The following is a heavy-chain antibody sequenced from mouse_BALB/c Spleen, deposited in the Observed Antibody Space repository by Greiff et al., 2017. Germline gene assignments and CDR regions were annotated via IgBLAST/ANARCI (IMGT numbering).Heavy chain of an antibody. J-gene: IGHJ4*01. V-gene: IGHV1-7*01. CDR1: GYTFTSYW. D-gene: IGHD1-1*01. CDR2: INPSTGYT. CDR3: ARSLLIYAMDY. Sequence: VKLMESGAELAKPGASVKMSCKASGYTFTSYWMHWVKQRPGQGLEWIGYINPSTGYTEYNQKFKDKATLTADKSSSTAYMQLSSLTSEDSAVYYCARSLLIYAMDYWGQGTSVTVSS.